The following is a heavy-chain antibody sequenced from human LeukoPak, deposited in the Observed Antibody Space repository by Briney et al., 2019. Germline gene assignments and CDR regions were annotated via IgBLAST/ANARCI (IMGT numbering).Heavy chain of an antibody. CDR1: GYTFTGYY. Sequence: GASVKVSCKASGYTFTGYYMHWVRQAPGQGLEWMGWISPNSGGTNYAQKFQGRVTMTRDTSISTAYMELSRLRSDDTAVYYCARYCSSTSCPFDYWGQGTLVTVTS. CDR2: ISPNSGGT. D-gene: IGHD2-2*01. CDR3: ARYCSSTSCPFDY. V-gene: IGHV1-2*02. J-gene: IGHJ4*02.